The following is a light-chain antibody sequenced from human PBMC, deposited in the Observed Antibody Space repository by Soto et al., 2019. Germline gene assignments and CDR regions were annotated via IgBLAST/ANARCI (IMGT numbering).Light chain of an antibody. V-gene: IGLV2-11*01. Sequence: QSVLTQPRSVSGSPGQSVTISCTGTSSDVGGYNYVSWYQQHPGKAPKHMIYDVSKRPSGVPDRFSGSKSGNTASLTISGLQAEDEADYYCCSYAGSYTFPYVFGTGTKLTVL. CDR1: SSDVGGYNY. J-gene: IGLJ1*01. CDR3: CSYAGSYTFPYV. CDR2: DVS.